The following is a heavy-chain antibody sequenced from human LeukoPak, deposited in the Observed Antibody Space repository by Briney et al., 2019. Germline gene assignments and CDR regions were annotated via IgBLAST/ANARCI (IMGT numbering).Heavy chain of an antibody. CDR1: GHSINDRY. Sequence: PSDTLSLTCDVSGHSINDRYLSWVRQPPGNALECIGHIPHSGRTQKSASLASRVTFSIAMSKNQFSLRLTSLRAADTAMYYCEWAPHLAKVGHWGHRILVIVS. J-gene: IGHJ4*01. CDR3: EWAPHLAKVGH. D-gene: IGHD1-26*01. CDR2: IPHSGRT. V-gene: IGHV4-59*08.